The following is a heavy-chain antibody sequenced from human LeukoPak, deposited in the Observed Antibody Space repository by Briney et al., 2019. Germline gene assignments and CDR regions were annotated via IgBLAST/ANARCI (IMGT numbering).Heavy chain of an antibody. CDR2: ISSSGSTI. Sequence: GGSLRLSCAASGFTFSSYEKNWVRQAPGKGLEWVSYISSSGSTIYYADSVKGRFTISRDNAKNSLYLQMKSLRVEDTAVYYCAREKPELDYWGQGTLVTVSS. V-gene: IGHV3-48*03. CDR1: GFTFSSYE. J-gene: IGHJ4*02. CDR3: AREKPELDY.